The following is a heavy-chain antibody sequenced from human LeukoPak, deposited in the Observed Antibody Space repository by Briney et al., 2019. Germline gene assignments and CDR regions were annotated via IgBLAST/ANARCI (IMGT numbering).Heavy chain of an antibody. CDR3: ARDKRPHDYVHWFDP. CDR1: GGSISSGGYS. CDR2: IYHSGST. D-gene: IGHD3-16*01. V-gene: IGHV4-30-2*01. Sequence: SETLSLTCAVSGGSISSGGYSWSWIRQPPGKGLEWIGYIYHSGSTYYNPSLKSRVTISVDRSKNQFSLKLSSVTAADTAVYYCARDKRPHDYVHWFDPGAREPWSPSPQ. J-gene: IGHJ5*02.